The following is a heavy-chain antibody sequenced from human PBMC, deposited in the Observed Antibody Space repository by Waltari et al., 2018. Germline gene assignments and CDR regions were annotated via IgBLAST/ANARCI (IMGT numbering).Heavy chain of an antibody. CDR2: IYYSGST. CDR3: ARVVGRVKRGYYYMDV. V-gene: IGHV4-59*01. J-gene: IGHJ6*03. CDR1: GGSISSYY. D-gene: IGHD3-16*01. Sequence: QVQLQESGPGLVKPSETLSLTCTVSGGSISSYYWSWIRQPPGKGLEWIGYIYYSGSTNNTPSLKSRVTIAVDTSKNQFSLKLSSVTAADTAVYYCARVVGRVKRGYYYMDVWGKGTTVTISS.